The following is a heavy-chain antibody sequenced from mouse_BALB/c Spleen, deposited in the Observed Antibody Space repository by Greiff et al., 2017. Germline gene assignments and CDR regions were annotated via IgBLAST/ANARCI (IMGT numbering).Heavy chain of an antibody. Sequence: QVHVKQSGPELVKPGASVRISCKASGYTFTSYYIHWVKQRPGQGLEWIGWIYPGNVNTKYNEKFKGKATLTADKSSSTAYMQLSSLTSEDSAVYFCAYDGQRAMDYWGQGTSVTVSS. J-gene: IGHJ4*01. CDR1: GYTFTSYY. V-gene: IGHV1S56*01. CDR2: IYPGNVNT. D-gene: IGHD2-3*01. CDR3: AYDGQRAMDY.